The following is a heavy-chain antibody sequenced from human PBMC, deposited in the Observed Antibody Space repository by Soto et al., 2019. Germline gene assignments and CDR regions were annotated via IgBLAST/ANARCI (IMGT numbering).Heavy chain of an antibody. CDR2: ISYDGSNK. CDR3: ATSGSYSGFDY. J-gene: IGHJ4*02. D-gene: IGHD1-26*01. CDR1: GFTFSSYG. V-gene: IGHV3-30*03. Sequence: QVQLVESGGGVVQPGRSLRLSCAASGFTFSSYGMQWVRQAPGKGLEWVAVISYDGSNKYYADSVKGRFTISRDNSKNTLYLQMNSLRAEDTAVYYCATSGSYSGFDYWGQGPLVTVSP.